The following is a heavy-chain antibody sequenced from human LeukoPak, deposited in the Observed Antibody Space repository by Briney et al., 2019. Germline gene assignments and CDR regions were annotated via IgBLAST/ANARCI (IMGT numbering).Heavy chain of an antibody. CDR3: ERAEYSYGYNAFDI. CDR2: IYYSGST. V-gene: IGHV4-59*01. CDR1: GGSISSYY. D-gene: IGHD5-18*01. J-gene: IGHJ3*02. Sequence: SETLSLTCTVSGGSISSYYWSWIRQPPGRGLEWIGYIYYSGSTNYNPSLKSRVTISVDTSKNQFSLKLSSVTAADTAVYYCERAEYSYGYNAFDIWGQGTMVTVSS.